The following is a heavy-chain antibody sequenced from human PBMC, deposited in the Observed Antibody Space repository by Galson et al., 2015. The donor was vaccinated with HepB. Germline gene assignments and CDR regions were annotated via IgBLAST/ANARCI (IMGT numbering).Heavy chain of an antibody. J-gene: IGHJ4*02. Sequence: SLRLSCAASGFSFSTYWMTWVRQAPGKGLEWVANIKQDGGETYYLDSVKGRFTISRDNAKSSVYLQMNSLRAEDTAVYYRARISPWWGQGTLVTVSS. D-gene: IGHD3-3*02. CDR2: IKQDGGET. CDR3: ARISPW. V-gene: IGHV3-7*03. CDR1: GFSFSTYW.